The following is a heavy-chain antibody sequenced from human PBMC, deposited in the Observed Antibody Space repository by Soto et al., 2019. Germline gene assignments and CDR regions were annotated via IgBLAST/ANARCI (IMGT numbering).Heavy chain of an antibody. CDR2: ISWNGGNT. V-gene: IGHV3-43*01. D-gene: IGHD1-26*01. CDR3: AKEGVGAEIDY. J-gene: IGHJ4*02. CDR1: GFTFDDYT. Sequence: PGGSLRLSCAASGFTFDDYTMRWARQAPGKGLEWVSLISWNGGNTYYADSVKGRFTISRDNTKNSLYLQMNRLRSEDTALYYCAKEGVGAEIDYWGQGTLVTVSS.